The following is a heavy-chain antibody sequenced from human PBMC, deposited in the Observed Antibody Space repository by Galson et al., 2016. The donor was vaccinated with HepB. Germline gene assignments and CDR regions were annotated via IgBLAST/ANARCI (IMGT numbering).Heavy chain of an antibody. Sequence: SLRLSCAASGISFDDYAMHWVRQGPGKGLEWVSGINWNSGDIVYAASVKGRFTISRDNGKSSLYLQMNSLRPEDTALYYCAKEADGRLLGHYFDLWGRGTLATVSS. CDR3: AKEADGRLLGHYFDL. V-gene: IGHV3-9*01. CDR1: GISFDDYA. J-gene: IGHJ2*01. CDR2: INWNSGDI.